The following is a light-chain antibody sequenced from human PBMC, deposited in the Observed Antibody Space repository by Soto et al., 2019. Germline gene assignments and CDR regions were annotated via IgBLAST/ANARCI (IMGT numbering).Light chain of an antibody. V-gene: IGLV3-1*01. CDR2: QDS. CDR1: KLGDKY. Sequence: SYELTQPPSVSVSPGQTASITCSGEKLGDKYACWYQQKPGQSPVLVIYQDSKRPSGIPERFSGSNSGNTATLTISGTQAMDEADYYCQAWDSSTTLVFGGGTKLTV. J-gene: IGLJ2*01. CDR3: QAWDSSTTLV.